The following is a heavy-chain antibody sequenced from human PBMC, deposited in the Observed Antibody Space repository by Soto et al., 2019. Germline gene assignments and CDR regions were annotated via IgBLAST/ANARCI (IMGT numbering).Heavy chain of an antibody. CDR3: ARADCSSTSCYLGRWFDP. J-gene: IGHJ5*02. Sequence: ASVKVSCKASGYTFTSYYMHWVRQAPGQGLEWMGIINPSGGSTSYAQKFQGRVTMTRDTSTSTVYMELSSLRSEDTAVYYCARADCSSTSCYLGRWFDPWGQGTLVTVS. CDR2: INPSGGST. V-gene: IGHV1-46*01. D-gene: IGHD2-2*01. CDR1: GYTFTSYY.